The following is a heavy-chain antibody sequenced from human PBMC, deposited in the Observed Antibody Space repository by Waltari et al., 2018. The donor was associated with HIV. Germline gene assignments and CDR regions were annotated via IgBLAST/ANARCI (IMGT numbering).Heavy chain of an antibody. Sequence: EVQLLESGGGLVQPGGSLRLSCAASGFTFSSYAMSWVRQAPGKGLGWVSAMSGRGGSTYYADSVKGRFTISRDNSKNTLYLQMNSLRAEDTAVYYCAKGDSSGYKNWFDPWGQGTLVTVSS. CDR2: MSGRGGST. CDR3: AKGDSSGYKNWFDP. V-gene: IGHV3-23*01. D-gene: IGHD3-22*01. CDR1: GFTFSSYA. J-gene: IGHJ5*02.